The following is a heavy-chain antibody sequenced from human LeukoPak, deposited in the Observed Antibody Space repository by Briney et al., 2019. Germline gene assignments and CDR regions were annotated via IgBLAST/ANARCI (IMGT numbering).Heavy chain of an antibody. CDR2: ISSSSSTI. CDR3: ARDRGLGRTFDY. Sequence: GGSLRLSCAASGFTFSYYSMNWVRQAPGKGLEWVSYISSSSSTIYYADSVKGRFTISRDSAKNSLFLQMNSLRDEDTAVYYCARDRGLGRTFDYWGQGTLVTVSS. V-gene: IGHV3-48*02. CDR1: GFTFSYYS. J-gene: IGHJ4*02. D-gene: IGHD3-10*01.